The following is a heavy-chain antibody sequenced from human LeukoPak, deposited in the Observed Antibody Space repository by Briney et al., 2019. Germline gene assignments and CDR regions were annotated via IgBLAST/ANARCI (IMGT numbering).Heavy chain of an antibody. CDR3: TTGAPTNGHLFDY. V-gene: IGHV3-15*01. Sequence: PGGSLRLSCGASGFTFTTTWISWVRQTPGEGVEWVGLIRSKNYGGGTTDYIAPVKGRFIISRDDSKNTVYLQMNSLQIEDTALYYCTTGAPTNGHLFDYWGRGTLVTVSS. CDR1: GFTFTTTW. CDR2: IRSKNYGGGTT. D-gene: IGHD2-8*01. J-gene: IGHJ4*02.